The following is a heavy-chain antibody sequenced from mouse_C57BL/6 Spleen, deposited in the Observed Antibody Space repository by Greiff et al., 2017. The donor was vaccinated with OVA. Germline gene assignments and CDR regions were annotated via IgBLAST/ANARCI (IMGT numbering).Heavy chain of an antibody. V-gene: IGHV7-3*01. CDR3: ARFLFYGNYPFDY. J-gene: IGHJ2*01. D-gene: IGHD2-1*01. CDR2: IRNKANGYTT. Sequence: DVKLVESGGGLVQPGGSLSLSCAASGFTFTDYYMSWVRQPPGKALEWLGFIRNKANGYTTEYSASVKGRFTISRDNSQSILYLQMNALRAEDSATYYCARFLFYGNYPFDYWGQGTTLTVSS. CDR1: GFTFTDYY.